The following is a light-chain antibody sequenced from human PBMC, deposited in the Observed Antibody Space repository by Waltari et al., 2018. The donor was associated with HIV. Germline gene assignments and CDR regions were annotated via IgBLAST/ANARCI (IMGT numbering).Light chain of an antibody. J-gene: IGKJ5*01. Sequence: DIVMTQSPDSLALSLGERATINCKSSQSVLYSSTNKNYLAWYQQKAGQPPNLLIYWASTRYSGCPARFSGSGSGTDFTLTITSLQAEDVAVYYCQQYYDVPITFGQGTRLEIK. V-gene: IGKV4-1*01. CDR2: WAS. CDR3: QQYYDVPIT. CDR1: QSVLYSSTNKNY.